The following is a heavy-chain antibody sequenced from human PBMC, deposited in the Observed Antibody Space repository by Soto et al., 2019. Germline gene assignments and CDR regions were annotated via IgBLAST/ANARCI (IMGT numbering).Heavy chain of an antibody. J-gene: IGHJ6*04. CDR1: GFTFSDYY. Sequence: QVQLVESGGGLVKPGGSLRLSCAASGFTFSDYYMSWIRQAPGKGLEWVSYISSSGGTIYYADSVKGRFTIARDNAKNSLYLQMTSLSAEDTAVYYCARKYYYFWSGLVLDVWCKGTTVTVSS. CDR2: ISSSGGTI. CDR3: ARKYYYFWSGLVLDV. V-gene: IGHV3-11*01. D-gene: IGHD3-3*01.